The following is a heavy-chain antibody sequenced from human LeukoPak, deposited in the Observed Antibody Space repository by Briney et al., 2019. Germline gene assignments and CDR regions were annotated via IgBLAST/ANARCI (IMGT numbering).Heavy chain of an antibody. CDR2: MNPNSGNT. D-gene: IGHD6-13*01. CDR1: GYTFTSYD. Sequence: GASVKVSCKASGYTFTSYDINWVRQATGQGLEWMGWMNPNSGNTGYAQKFQGRVTMTEDTSTDTAYMELSSLRSEDTAVYYCATDRMHQLDGFDYWGQGTLVTVSS. J-gene: IGHJ4*02. V-gene: IGHV1-8*01. CDR3: ATDRMHQLDGFDY.